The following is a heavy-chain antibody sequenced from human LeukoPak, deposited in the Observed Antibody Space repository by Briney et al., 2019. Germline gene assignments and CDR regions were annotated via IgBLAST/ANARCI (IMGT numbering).Heavy chain of an antibody. CDR1: GFTFSDYW. D-gene: IGHD2-15*01. J-gene: IGHJ4*02. CDR2: IKQDGSEK. V-gene: IGHV3-7*01. Sequence: PGGSLRLSCAASGFTFSDYWMGWVRQAPGKGLEWVANIKQDGSEKYSVDSVKGRFTTSRDNAKNSLYLQMDSLRAEDMALYYCARVSRGIAANLCFDYWGQGTLVTVSS. CDR3: ARVSRGIAANLCFDY.